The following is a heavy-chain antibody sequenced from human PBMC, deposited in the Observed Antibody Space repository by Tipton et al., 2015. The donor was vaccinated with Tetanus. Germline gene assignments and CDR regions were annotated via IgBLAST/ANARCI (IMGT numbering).Heavy chain of an antibody. D-gene: IGHD2-2*01. CDR2: ISGSRLTP. V-gene: IGHV3-23*01. J-gene: IGHJ4*02. CDR1: GFTFKSYT. CDR3: VKHLIPGRAYFDS. Sequence: SLRLSCAASGFTFKSYTMNWVRQAPGNGLEWVAAISGSRLTPYYADSVKGRFTISRDNSKNTLYLQLSSLRVEDTAVYYCVKHLIPGRAYFDSWGLGTLVTVSS.